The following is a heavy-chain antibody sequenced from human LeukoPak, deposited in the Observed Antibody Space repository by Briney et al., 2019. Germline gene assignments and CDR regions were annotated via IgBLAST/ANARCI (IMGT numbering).Heavy chain of an antibody. J-gene: IGHJ4*02. V-gene: IGHV4-39*07. CDR1: GGSISSSSYY. Sequence: KPSETLPLTCTVSGGSISSSSYYWGWIRQPPGKGLEWIGSIYYSGSTYYNPSLKSRVTISVDTSKNQFSLKLSPVTAADTAVYYCAREGRQLWLVYWGQGTLVTVSS. D-gene: IGHD5-18*01. CDR2: IYYSGST. CDR3: AREGRQLWLVY.